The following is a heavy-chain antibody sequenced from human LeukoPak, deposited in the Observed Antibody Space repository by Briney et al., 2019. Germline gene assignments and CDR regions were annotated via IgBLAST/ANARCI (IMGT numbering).Heavy chain of an antibody. J-gene: IGHJ4*02. CDR3: AREYDYVWGSYRNLGY. V-gene: IGHV3-74*01. D-gene: IGHD3-16*02. Sequence: GGSLRLFCAASGFPFSSYWMHWVRQAPGKGLVWVSRINSGGSSTSYAHSVKGLFTISIDNAKNTLYLQMNRLRAEDTAVYYCAREYDYVWGSYRNLGYWGQGILVTVSS. CDR1: GFPFSSYW. CDR2: INSGGSST.